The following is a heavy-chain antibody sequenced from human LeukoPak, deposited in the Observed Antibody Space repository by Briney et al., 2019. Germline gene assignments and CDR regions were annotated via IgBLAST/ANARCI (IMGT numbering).Heavy chain of an antibody. CDR1: GFTFSSYA. CDR2: VSASGSTT. Sequence: GGSLRLSCAASGFTFSSYAMNWVRQAPGKGLEWVSVVSASGSTTYYADSVKGRFTISRDNSKNTLYLQLNSLRAEDTALYHCAKMGECCGGGSCYAYFHFWGQGTLVTVSS. D-gene: IGHD2-15*01. J-gene: IGHJ4*02. CDR3: AKMGECCGGGSCYAYFHF. V-gene: IGHV3-23*01.